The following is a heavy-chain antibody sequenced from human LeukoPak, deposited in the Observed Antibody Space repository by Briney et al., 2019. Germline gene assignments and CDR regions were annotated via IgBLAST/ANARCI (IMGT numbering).Heavy chain of an antibody. V-gene: IGHV3-21*01. J-gene: IGHJ6*02. D-gene: IGHD6-13*01. CDR2: IRSSSSYI. CDR1: GFTFSSCT. CDR3: ARDHSAGKYGMDV. Sequence: PGGSLRLSCAASGFTFSSCTMNRVRQAPGKGLEWVSSIRSSSSYIYYADSVMGRFTISRDNAKNSLDLQMSSLRAEDTAVYYCARDHSAGKYGMDVWGQGTTVTVSS.